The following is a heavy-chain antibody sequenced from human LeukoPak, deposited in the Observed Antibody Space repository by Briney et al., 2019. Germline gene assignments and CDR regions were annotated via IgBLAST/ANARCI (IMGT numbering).Heavy chain of an antibody. CDR1: GYTFTSYY. CDR3: ASGYYGDYIINSYYGMDV. D-gene: IGHD4-17*01. Sequence: ASVKVSCKASGYTFTSYYMHWVRQAPGQGLEWMGIINPSGGSTSYAQKFQGRVTMTRDTSTSTVYMELSSLRSEDPAVYYCASGYYGDYIINSYYGMDVWGQGTTVTVSS. J-gene: IGHJ6*02. CDR2: INPSGGST. V-gene: IGHV1-46*01.